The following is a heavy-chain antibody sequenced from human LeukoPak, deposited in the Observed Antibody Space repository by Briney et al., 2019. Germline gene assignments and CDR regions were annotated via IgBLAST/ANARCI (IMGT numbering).Heavy chain of an antibody. Sequence: GESLKISCKGSGYSFTSYWIGWVRQMPGKGLEWMGIIYPVDSDTRYSPSFQGQVTISADKSINTAYLQWSSLKASDTAMYYCARLLRNIAAGVYYFDYWGQGTLVTVSS. J-gene: IGHJ4*02. CDR2: IYPVDSDT. CDR1: GYSFTSYW. CDR3: ARLLRNIAAGVYYFDY. V-gene: IGHV5-51*01. D-gene: IGHD6-13*01.